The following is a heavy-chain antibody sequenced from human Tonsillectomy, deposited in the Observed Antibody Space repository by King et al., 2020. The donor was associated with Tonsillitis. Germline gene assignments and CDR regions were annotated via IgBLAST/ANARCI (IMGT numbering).Heavy chain of an antibody. D-gene: IGHD3-3*01. CDR3: AKGRSSGYNAFDI. CDR2: VSVNGGST. V-gene: IGHV3-23*04. J-gene: IGHJ3*02. Sequence: EVQLVESGGGLVQPGGSLRLSCAASGFTFSDYAMSWVRQAPGKGLEWVSTVSVNGGSTYYADSVKGRFTISRDNSKNTLCLQMNSLGAEDTAVYYCAKGRSSGYNAFDIWGRGTMVTVSS. CDR1: GFTFSDYA.